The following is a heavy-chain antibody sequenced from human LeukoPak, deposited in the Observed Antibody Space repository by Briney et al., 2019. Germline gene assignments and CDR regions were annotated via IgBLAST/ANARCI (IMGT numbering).Heavy chain of an antibody. CDR1: GFTFDDYA. V-gene: IGHV3-9*01. CDR2: ISWNSGSI. D-gene: IGHD3-16*01. Sequence: PGRSLRLSCAASGFTFDDYAMHWVRQAPGKGLEWVSGISWNSGSIGYADSVKGRFTISRDNAKNSLYLQMNSLRAEDTALYYCAKDKGAEKGGFDYWGQGTLVTVSS. CDR3: AKDKGAEKGGFDY. J-gene: IGHJ4*02.